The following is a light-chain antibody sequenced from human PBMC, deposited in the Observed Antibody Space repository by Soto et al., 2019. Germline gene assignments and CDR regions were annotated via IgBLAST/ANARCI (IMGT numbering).Light chain of an antibody. V-gene: IGKV3-20*01. J-gene: IGKJ1*01. Sequence: EIVLTQSPGTLSLSPGERATLSCRASQSVSTRSLAWYQQKPGQAPRLLISGASSTAADTPDRFSGSGSGTDLTLTSNRPEPEDFAVYYWQQYDSSPLTFGQGTKVE. CDR2: GAS. CDR3: QQYDSSPLT. CDR1: QSVSTRS.